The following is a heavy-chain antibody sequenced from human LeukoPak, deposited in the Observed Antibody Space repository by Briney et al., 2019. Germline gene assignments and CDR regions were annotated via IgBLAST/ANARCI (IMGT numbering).Heavy chain of an antibody. CDR2: ISGSGGST. CDR3: AKGTDFWSGYCDY. D-gene: IGHD3-3*01. Sequence: GGSLRLSCAASGFTFSSYVMSWVRQAPGKGLEWVSAISGSGGSTYYADSVKGRFTISRDNSKNTLYLQMNSLRAEDPAVYYCAKGTDFWSGYCDYWGQGTLVTVSS. CDR1: GFTFSSYV. J-gene: IGHJ4*02. V-gene: IGHV3-23*01.